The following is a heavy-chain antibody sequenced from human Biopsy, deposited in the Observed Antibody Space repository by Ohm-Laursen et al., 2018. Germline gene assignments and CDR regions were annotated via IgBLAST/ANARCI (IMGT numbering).Heavy chain of an antibody. CDR2: IWSSGTT. CDR1: GGSISGYY. CDR3: AREAAIIDPRTRAFDY. Sequence: SDTLSLTCTVSGGSISGYYWNWIRQSPGKGLEWIGYIWSSGTTDYNPSLQSRVSMSLELSTDQFSLKVDSVTAADTAVYYCAREAAIIDPRTRAFDYWGQGTLVTVSS. D-gene: IGHD6-25*01. J-gene: IGHJ4*02. V-gene: IGHV4-59*01.